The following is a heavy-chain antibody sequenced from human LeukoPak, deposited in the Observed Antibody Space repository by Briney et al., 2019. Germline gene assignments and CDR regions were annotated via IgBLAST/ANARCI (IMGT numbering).Heavy chain of an antibody. CDR2: IRYNGNDN. Sequence: GGSLRLSCAASGFTFNTYGLHWVRQAPGKGLEWVAFIRYNGNDNYYTDSVKGRFTISRDNSKNTLYLQMNSLRAEDTAVYYCAREDTFAPFSYWGQGTLVTVSS. D-gene: IGHD5-18*01. V-gene: IGHV3-30*02. CDR3: AREDTFAPFSY. CDR1: GFTFNTYG. J-gene: IGHJ4*02.